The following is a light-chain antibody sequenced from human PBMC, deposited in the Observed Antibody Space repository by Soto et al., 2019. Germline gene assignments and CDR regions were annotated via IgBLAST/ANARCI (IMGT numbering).Light chain of an antibody. Sequence: EIVLTQSPGTLSLSPGERATLSCRASQSVSSSYLAWYQQKPGQAPRLLIYGASSRATGIPDRYSGSGSGTDFTLTINRLEPEDLAVYYCKLYGTSPRYTFGQGTKLQIK. CDR2: GAS. J-gene: IGKJ2*01. CDR3: KLYGTSPRYT. CDR1: QSVSSSY. V-gene: IGKV3-20*01.